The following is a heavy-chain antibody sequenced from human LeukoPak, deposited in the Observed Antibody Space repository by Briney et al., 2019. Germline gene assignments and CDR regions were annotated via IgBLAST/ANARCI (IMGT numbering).Heavy chain of an antibody. CDR1: GGSISSSSYY. V-gene: IGHV4-39*01. Sequence: SETLSLTCTVSGGSISSSSYYWGWIRQPPGKGLEWIGSIYYSGSTYYNPSLKSRVTISVDTSKNQFSLKLSSVTAADTAVYYCARGDDYYDSSGYYPGAYWGQGTLVTVSS. CDR2: IYYSGST. J-gene: IGHJ4*02. D-gene: IGHD3-22*01. CDR3: ARGDDYYDSSGYYPGAY.